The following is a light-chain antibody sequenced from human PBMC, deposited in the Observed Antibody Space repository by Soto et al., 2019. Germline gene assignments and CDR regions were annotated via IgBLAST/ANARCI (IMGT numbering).Light chain of an antibody. J-gene: IGLJ1*01. CDR2: EVN. Sequence: QSALTQPPSASGSPGQSLTISCTGTSSDVGFYNHVSWYQQHPGKAPKLLIYEVNNRPSGVSHRFSGSKSGNTASLTISGLQAEDEADYYCSSFASTHTYVFGTGTKLTVL. CDR1: SSDVGFYNH. CDR3: SSFASTHTYV. V-gene: IGLV2-14*01.